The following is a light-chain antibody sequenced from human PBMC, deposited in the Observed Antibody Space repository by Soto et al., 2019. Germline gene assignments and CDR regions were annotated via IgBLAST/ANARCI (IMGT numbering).Light chain of an antibody. CDR3: QNYNSAPFT. J-gene: IGKJ3*01. V-gene: IGKV1-27*01. CDR2: GAS. Sequence: DIQMTQSPSSLSASVGDRVTITCRASQGISDSLAWYQQKPGKVPKFLIYGASTLQSGVPSRFSGSGSGTDFTLTISSLQPEDVATYYCQNYNSAPFTFGPGTTVNIK. CDR1: QGISDS.